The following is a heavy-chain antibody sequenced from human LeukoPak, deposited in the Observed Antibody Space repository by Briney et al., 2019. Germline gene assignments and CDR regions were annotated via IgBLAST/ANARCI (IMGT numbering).Heavy chain of an antibody. Sequence: NSSETLSLTCTVSGDSRYYWVWIRRPPGKGLEWLGSVYSTGHTNYNLSLKSRVTMSIDTSKNQLSLKQTSVTAADPAMYYCARHHTSSKPIDYWGQGTLVTVSS. CDR1: GDSRYY. V-gene: IGHV4-39*01. CDR2: VYSTGHT. J-gene: IGHJ4*02. D-gene: IGHD3-16*01. CDR3: ARHHTSSKPIDY.